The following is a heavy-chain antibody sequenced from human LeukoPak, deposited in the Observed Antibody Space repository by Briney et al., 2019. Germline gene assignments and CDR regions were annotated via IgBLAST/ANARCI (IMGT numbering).Heavy chain of an antibody. CDR2: ISSRSDVI. CDR3: ARDGSRGYDMDY. V-gene: IGHV3-48*01. CDR1: GFAFNTYN. D-gene: IGHD3-10*01. Sequence: GGSLRLSCAASGFAFNTYNMDWVRQAPGKGLEWVSYISSRSDVIYYADSAKGRFTISRDNVKNSLYLQMNSLRAEDTAVYYCARDGSRGYDMDYWGQGTLVTVSS. J-gene: IGHJ4*02.